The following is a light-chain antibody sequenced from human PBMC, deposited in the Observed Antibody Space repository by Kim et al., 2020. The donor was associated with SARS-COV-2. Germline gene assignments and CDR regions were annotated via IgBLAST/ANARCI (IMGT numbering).Light chain of an antibody. CDR2: RNSDGTH. CDR3: QTWGAGIHVV. V-gene: IGLV4-69*01. CDR1: SGHDSYA. J-gene: IGLJ2*01. Sequence: TCNLRSGHDSYATAGHQQQPEKRPRYLMKRNSDGTHTKGDGIPDRFSGSSSGAERYLTISSLQSEDEADYYCQTWGAGIHVVFGGGTQLTVL.